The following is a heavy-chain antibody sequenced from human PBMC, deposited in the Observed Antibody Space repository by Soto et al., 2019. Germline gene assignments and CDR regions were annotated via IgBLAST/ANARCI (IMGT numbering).Heavy chain of an antibody. CDR1: GFTFSSYS. CDR2: ISSSSSYI. J-gene: IGHJ6*02. Sequence: EVQLVESGGGLVKPGGSLRLSCAASGFTFSSYSMNWVRQAPGKGLEWVSSISSSSSYIDYADSVKGRFTISRDNAKNSLYLQMNSLRAEDTAVYYCARDGPYDFWSGYYYYYGMDVWGQGTTVTVSS. CDR3: ARDGPYDFWSGYYYYYGMDV. V-gene: IGHV3-21*01. D-gene: IGHD3-3*01.